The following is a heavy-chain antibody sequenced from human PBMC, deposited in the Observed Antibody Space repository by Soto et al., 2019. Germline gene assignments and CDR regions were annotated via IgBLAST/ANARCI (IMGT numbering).Heavy chain of an antibody. CDR3: ARNEYSSHRYYYYYMDG. V-gene: IGHV5-51*01. J-gene: IGHJ6*03. CDR1: GYSFTSYW. D-gene: IGHD6-6*01. Sequence: ESLKISCKGSGYSFTSYWIGWVRQMPGKGLEWMGIIYPGDSDTRYSPSFQGQVTISADKSISTAYLQWSSLKASDTAMYYCARNEYSSHRYYYYYMDGWGKGTTVTVSS. CDR2: IYPGDSDT.